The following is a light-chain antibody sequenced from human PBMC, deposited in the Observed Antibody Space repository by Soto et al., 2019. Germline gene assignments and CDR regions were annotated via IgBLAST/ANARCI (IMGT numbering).Light chain of an antibody. J-gene: IGLJ3*02. V-gene: IGLV2-14*01. Sequence: QSALTQPASVSGSPGQSITISCTGTSSDVGTYTHVSWYQHHPGKTPKVIIYEVSNRPSGVSDRFSGSKSGNTASLTISGLQAEDEAGYYCMSYTTSGTVWVLGGGTKLTVL. CDR2: EVS. CDR3: MSYTTSGTVWV. CDR1: SSDVGTYTH.